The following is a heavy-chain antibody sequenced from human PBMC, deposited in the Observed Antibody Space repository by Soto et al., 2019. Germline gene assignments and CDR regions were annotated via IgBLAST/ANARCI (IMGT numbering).Heavy chain of an antibody. Sequence: PSETLSLTCTVSGYSVTSGSYWGWFRQPPEKGLEWIGSVYLSGHTYHNPSLMSRVTISIDTSKNQFSLKLTSVTAADTAVYYCARARIVVSGTIVDFRGLGTLVTVSS. CDR3: ARARIVVSGTIVDF. J-gene: IGHJ4*02. CDR1: GYSVTSGSY. CDR2: VYLSGHT. D-gene: IGHD1-7*01. V-gene: IGHV4-38-2*02.